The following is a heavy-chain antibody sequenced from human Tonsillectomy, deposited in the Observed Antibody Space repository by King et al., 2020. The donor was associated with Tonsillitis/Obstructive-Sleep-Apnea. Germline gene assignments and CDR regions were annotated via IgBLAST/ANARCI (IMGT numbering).Heavy chain of an antibody. CDR3: ARETTVTTFWYFDL. V-gene: IGHV3-66*01. J-gene: IGHJ2*01. D-gene: IGHD4-17*01. Sequence: QLVQSGGGLVQPGGSLRLSCAASGFTVSSNYMSWVRQAPGKGLEWVSVIYSDGSTYYADSVKGRFTISRDNSKNTLYLQMNSLRAEDTAVYYCARETTVTTFWYFDLWGRGTLVTVSS. CDR1: GFTVSSNY. CDR2: IYSDGST.